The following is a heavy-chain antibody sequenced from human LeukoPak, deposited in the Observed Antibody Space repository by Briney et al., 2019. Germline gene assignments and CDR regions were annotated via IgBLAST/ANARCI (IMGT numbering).Heavy chain of an antibody. CDR1: GYSFTTYW. Sequence: GASLKISCKGSGYSFTTYWIGWVRQLPGKGLEWMGIIFPADSDTRYSPSFQGQVTISADKSISTAYLQWSSLKASDTAMYYCARGVPTDYWGQGTLVTVSS. V-gene: IGHV5-51*01. CDR3: ARGVPTDY. CDR2: IFPADSDT. J-gene: IGHJ4*02. D-gene: IGHD3-10*01.